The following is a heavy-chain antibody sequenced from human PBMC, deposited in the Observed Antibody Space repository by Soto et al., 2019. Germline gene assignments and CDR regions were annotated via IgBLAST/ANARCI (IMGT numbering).Heavy chain of an antibody. D-gene: IGHD2-2*02. CDR1: GYTFTLFG. CDR2: ISPHNGDT. J-gene: IGHJ4*02. CDR3: ARGGQYRYFDY. Sequence: QVQLVQSGAEVKKPGASVKVSCTTSGYTFTLFGITWVRQAPGQGLEWMGWISPHNGDTKYAEKLEGRVTLTTDTSTDTAYMELTSLTSDDTAEYYCARGGQYRYFDYWGQGTLVTVSS. V-gene: IGHV1-18*01.